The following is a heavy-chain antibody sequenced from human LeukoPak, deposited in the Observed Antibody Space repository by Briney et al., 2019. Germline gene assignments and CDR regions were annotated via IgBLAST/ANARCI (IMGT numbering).Heavy chain of an antibody. CDR2: IYPGDSDT. CDR3: ARRGEAMDPFDY. V-gene: IGHV5-51*01. J-gene: IGHJ4*02. CDR1: GYSFTSYW. D-gene: IGHD5-18*01. Sequence: SGESLKISCKDSGYSFTSYWIGWVRRMPGKGLEWMGIIYPGDSDTRYSPSFQGQVTISADKSISTAYLQWSSPKASDTAIYYCARRGEAMDPFDYWGQGTLVTVSS.